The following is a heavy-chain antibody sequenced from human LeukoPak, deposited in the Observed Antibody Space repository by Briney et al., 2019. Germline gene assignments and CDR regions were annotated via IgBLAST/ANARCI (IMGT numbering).Heavy chain of an antibody. Sequence: GGSLRLSCAASGFTFSSYGMNWVRQAPGKGLEWVSSISSSSSYIYYADSVQGRFTISRDNAKNSLYLQMNSLRAEDTAVYYCAGVNRLGDGDCFDYWGQGTLVTVSS. V-gene: IGHV3-21*01. CDR3: AGVNRLGDGDCFDY. D-gene: IGHD3-10*01. J-gene: IGHJ4*02. CDR1: GFTFSSYG. CDR2: ISSSSSYI.